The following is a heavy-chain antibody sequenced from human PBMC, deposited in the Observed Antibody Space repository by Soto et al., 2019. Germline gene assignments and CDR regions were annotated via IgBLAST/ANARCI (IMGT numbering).Heavy chain of an antibody. CDR3: ASKFGELLADAFDI. Sequence: SETLSLTCAVSGDSISSRNWWSWVRQPPGKGLEWIGEIYHSGSTNYNPSLKSRVTISVDKSKNQFSLRLTSVTAADTAVYYCASKFGELLADAFDIWGQGTMVTVTS. D-gene: IGHD3-10*01. CDR2: IYHSGST. J-gene: IGHJ3*02. V-gene: IGHV4-4*02. CDR1: GDSISSRNW.